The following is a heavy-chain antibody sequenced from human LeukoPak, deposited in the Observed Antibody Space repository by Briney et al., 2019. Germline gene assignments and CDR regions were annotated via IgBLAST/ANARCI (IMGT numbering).Heavy chain of an antibody. J-gene: IGHJ4*02. CDR2: IIPIFGTA. D-gene: IGHD5-24*01. CDR3: ARVRDELQLPYYFDY. CDR1: GGTFSSYA. Sequence: SVKVSCKASGGTFSSYAISWVRQAPGQGLEWMGGIIPIFGTANYAQKFLGRVTITTDESTSTAYMELSSLRSEDTAVYYCARVRDELQLPYYFDYWGQGTLVTVSS. V-gene: IGHV1-69*05.